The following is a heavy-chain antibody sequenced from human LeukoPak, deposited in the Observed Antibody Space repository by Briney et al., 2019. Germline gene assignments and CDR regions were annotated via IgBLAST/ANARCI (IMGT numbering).Heavy chain of an antibody. V-gene: IGHV3-48*04. CDR2: MSSSSSTT. Sequence: GGSLRLSCAASGLKISYHLMNWVPQAPGKGLEGLSSMSSSSSTTSYADSVKGRFNISRDNAENSVFLQMNSLRAEDTGVYYWAGLRVSTGGDYYYYYMGVWGKGATVTGSS. CDR3: AGLRVSTGGDYYYYYMGV. CDR1: GLKISYHL. D-gene: IGHD4-17*01. J-gene: IGHJ6*03.